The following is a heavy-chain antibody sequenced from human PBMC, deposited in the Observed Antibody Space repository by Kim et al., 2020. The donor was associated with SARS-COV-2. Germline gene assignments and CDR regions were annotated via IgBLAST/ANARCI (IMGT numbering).Heavy chain of an antibody. V-gene: IGHV3-30*18. Sequence: GGSLRLSCAASGFTFSSYGMHWVRQAPGKGLEWVAVISYDGSNKYYADSVKGRFTISRDNSKNTLYLQMNSLRAEDTAVYYCAKEPYSNYDGYYFDYWGQGTLVTVSS. D-gene: IGHD4-4*01. CDR3: AKEPYSNYDGYYFDY. CDR1: GFTFSSYG. CDR2: ISYDGSNK. J-gene: IGHJ4*02.